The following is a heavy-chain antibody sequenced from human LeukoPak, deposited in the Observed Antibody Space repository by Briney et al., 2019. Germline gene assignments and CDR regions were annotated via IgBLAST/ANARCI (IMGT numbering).Heavy chain of an antibody. CDR1: GFTFSNAW. D-gene: IGHD3-10*01. J-gene: IGHJ4*02. CDR3: TTEGSITMVRGVISPFDY. Sequence: PGGSLRLSCAASGFTFSNAWMSWVRQAPGKGLEWVGRIKSKTDGGTTDYAAPVKGRFTISRDDSKNTLYLQMNSLKTEDTAVYYCTTEGSITMVRGVISPFDYWGQGTLVTVSS. V-gene: IGHV3-15*01. CDR2: IKSKTDGGTT.